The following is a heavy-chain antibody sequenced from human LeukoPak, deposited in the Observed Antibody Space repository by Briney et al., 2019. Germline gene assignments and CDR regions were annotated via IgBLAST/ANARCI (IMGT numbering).Heavy chain of an antibody. CDR3: AGDVRLGELSAYYFDY. Sequence: SQTLSLTCTVSGGSISSGGYYWSWIRQHPGTGLEWIGYIYYSGSTYYNPSLKSRVTISVDTSKNQFSLKLSSVTAADTAVYYCAGDVRLGELSAYYFDYWGQGTLVTVSS. V-gene: IGHV4-31*03. D-gene: IGHD3-16*02. CDR1: GGSISSGGYY. CDR2: IYYSGST. J-gene: IGHJ4*02.